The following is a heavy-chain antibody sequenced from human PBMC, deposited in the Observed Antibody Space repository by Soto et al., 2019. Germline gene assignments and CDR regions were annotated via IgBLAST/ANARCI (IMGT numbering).Heavy chain of an antibody. CDR1: GFTFSSYG. V-gene: IGHV3-23*01. CDR3: SNGLIAAAYDY. J-gene: IGHJ4*02. CDR2: ISGSGGST. D-gene: IGHD6-13*01. Sequence: PGWSLRLSCAASGFTFSSYGMSWVRQAPGKGLEWVSVISGSGGSTYYADSVKGRFTLSRVNSKSALYLQMKSLRAEDTAVYYCSNGLIAAAYDYWGQGTLVTVSS.